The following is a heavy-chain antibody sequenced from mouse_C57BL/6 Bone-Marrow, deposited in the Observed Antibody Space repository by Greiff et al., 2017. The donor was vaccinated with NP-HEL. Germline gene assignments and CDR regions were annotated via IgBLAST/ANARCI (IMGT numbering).Heavy chain of an antibody. V-gene: IGHV3-6*01. CDR1: GYSITSGYY. D-gene: IGHD2-5*01. Sequence: VQLKESGPGLVKPSQSLSLTCSVTGYSITSGYYWNWIRQFPGNKLEWMGYISYDGSNNYNPSLKNRISITRDTSKNQFFLKLNSVTTEDTATYYCARDLYSNYRDAMDYWGQGTSVTVSS. CDR3: ARDLYSNYRDAMDY. CDR2: ISYDGSN. J-gene: IGHJ4*01.